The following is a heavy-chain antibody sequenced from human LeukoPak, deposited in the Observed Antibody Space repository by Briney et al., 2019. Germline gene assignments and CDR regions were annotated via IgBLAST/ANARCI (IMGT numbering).Heavy chain of an antibody. D-gene: IGHD3-10*01. V-gene: IGHV3-66*01. CDR1: GFTVSSNY. J-gene: IGHJ3*02. CDR3: ATYYSVGVGAFDI. CDR2: IYSSGGA. Sequence: GGSLRLSCAASGFTVSSNYMSWVRQAPGKGLECVSVIYSSGGAYYADSVKGRFTISRDNSKNTLYLQMKNLRAEDTAVYYCATYYSVGVGAFDIWGQGTMVTVSS.